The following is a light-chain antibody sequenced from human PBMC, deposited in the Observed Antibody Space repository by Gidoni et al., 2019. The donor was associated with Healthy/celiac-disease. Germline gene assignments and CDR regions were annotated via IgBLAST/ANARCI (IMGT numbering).Light chain of an antibody. CDR3: QQYGSSPRT. V-gene: IGKV3-20*01. J-gene: IGKJ1*01. CDR1: QSCNSSY. CDR2: GAS. Sequence: ELVLTQSPGTLPLSPGERATLSCRASQSCNSSYLAWYQHKPGQAPGILIYGASSRATGLPDRFSGSGSGTDFTLTISRLEPEDFAVYYCQQYGSSPRTFGQGPKVEIK.